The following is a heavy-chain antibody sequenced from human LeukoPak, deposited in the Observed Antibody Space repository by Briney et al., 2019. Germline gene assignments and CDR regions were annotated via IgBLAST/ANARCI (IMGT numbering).Heavy chain of an antibody. CDR1: GFTFSSHS. Sequence: GGSLRLSCAASGFTFSSHSMNWVRQAPGKGLEWVSSISSSSSYIYYADSVKGRFTISRDNAKNSLYLQMNSLRAEDTAVYYCARDRGATTIERWGQGTLVTVSS. CDR3: ARDRGATTIER. J-gene: IGHJ4*02. CDR2: ISSSSSYI. D-gene: IGHD1-26*01. V-gene: IGHV3-21*01.